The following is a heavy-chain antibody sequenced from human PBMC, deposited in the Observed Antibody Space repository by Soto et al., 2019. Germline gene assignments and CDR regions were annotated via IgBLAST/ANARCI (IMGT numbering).Heavy chain of an antibody. V-gene: IGHV3-33*01. Sequence: GGSLRFSCAASGFTFSSYGMHWVRQAPGKGLEWVAVIWYDGSNKYYADSVKGRFTISRDNSKNTLYLQMNSLRAEDTAVYYCARDQNYGGNAFDIWGQGTMVTVSS. D-gene: IGHD4-17*01. CDR3: ARDQNYGGNAFDI. J-gene: IGHJ3*02. CDR1: GFTFSSYG. CDR2: IWYDGSNK.